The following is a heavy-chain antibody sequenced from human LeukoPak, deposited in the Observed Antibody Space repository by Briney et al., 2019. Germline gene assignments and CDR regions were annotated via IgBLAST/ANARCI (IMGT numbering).Heavy chain of an antibody. J-gene: IGHJ4*02. CDR2: IHNGGNT. D-gene: IGHD2-21*01. CDR1: GFTISSNY. CDR3: ARDSYSIY. Sequence: LAGGSLRLSCAASGFTISSNYMNWVRQAPGKGLEWVSIIHNGGNTYYADSVKGRFTISRDNSKNTLYLQMNSLRAEDTAVYFCARDSYSIYWGQGTLVTVSS. V-gene: IGHV3-66*01.